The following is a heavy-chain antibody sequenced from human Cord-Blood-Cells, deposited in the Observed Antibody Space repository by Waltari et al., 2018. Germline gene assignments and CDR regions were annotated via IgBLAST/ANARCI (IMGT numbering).Heavy chain of an antibody. CDR3: ARDKGLGAARDACDI. D-gene: IGHD6-6*01. CDR1: GFTVSSNY. V-gene: IGHV3-53*02. CDR2: IYSGGST. Sequence: EVQLVETGGGLIQPGGSLRLSCAASGFTVSSNYMSWVRQAPGKGLEWVSVIYSGGSTYYADSVKGRFTISRDNSKNTLYLQMNSLRAEDTAVYYCARDKGLGAARDACDIWGQGTMVTVSS. J-gene: IGHJ3*02.